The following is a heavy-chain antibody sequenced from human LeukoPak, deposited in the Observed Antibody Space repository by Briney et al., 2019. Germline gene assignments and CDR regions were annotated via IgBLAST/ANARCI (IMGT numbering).Heavy chain of an antibody. V-gene: IGHV1-8*01. J-gene: IGHJ3*02. CDR1: VYTFTSYD. Sequence: ASVNVSCKASVYTFTSYDINWVRQATGQGLEWMGWMNPNSGNTGYAQKFQGRVTMTRNTSISTAYMELSSLRSEDTAVYYCARATPLSHDAFDIWGQGTMVTVSS. CDR2: MNPNSGNT. CDR3: ARATPLSHDAFDI.